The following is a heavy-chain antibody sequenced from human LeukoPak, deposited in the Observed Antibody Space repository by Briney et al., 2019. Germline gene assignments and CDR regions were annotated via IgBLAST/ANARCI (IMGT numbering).Heavy chain of an antibody. CDR1: GFTFSDHY. CDR3: AKAGGHDYGDPFDY. Sequence: PGGSLRLSCAVSGFTFSDHYMDWVRQAPGKGLEWVSAISGSGGSTYYADSVKGRFTISRDNSKNTLYLQMNSLRAEDTAVYYCAKAGGHDYGDPFDYWGQGTLVTVSS. V-gene: IGHV3-23*01. CDR2: ISGSGGST. D-gene: IGHD4-17*01. J-gene: IGHJ4*02.